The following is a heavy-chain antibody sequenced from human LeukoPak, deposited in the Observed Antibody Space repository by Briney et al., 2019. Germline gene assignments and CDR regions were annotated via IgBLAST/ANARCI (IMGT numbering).Heavy chain of an antibody. V-gene: IGHV4-39*01. CDR3: AKLYSGTRPPDY. J-gene: IGHJ4*02. CDR2: IYYSGRT. Sequence: PSETLSLTCTVSGDSIRSSTYYWGWIRQPPGKGLEWIGCIYYSGRTYYNPSPKSRVTISVDTSNNQFSLKLSSVTAADTAVYYCAKLYSGTRPPDYWGQGALVTVSS. D-gene: IGHD3-10*01. CDR1: GDSIRSSTYY.